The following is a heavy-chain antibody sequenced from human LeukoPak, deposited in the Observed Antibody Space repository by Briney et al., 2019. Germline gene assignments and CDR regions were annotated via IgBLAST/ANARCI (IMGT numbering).Heavy chain of an antibody. V-gene: IGHV3-21*01. CDR2: ISTSSSYI. D-gene: IGHD1-26*01. CDR1: GFTFSNYN. Sequence: GGSLRLSCAASGFTFSNYNMNWVRQAPGKGLEWVSSISTSSSYIYYADSVKGRFTISRDNAKKSLYVEMNSLRAEDTAVYYCARGGTYYGSIDYWGQGTLVTVSS. J-gene: IGHJ4*02. CDR3: ARGGTYYGSIDY.